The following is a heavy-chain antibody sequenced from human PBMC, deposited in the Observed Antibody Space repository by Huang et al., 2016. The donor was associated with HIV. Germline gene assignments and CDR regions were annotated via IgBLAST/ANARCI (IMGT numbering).Heavy chain of an antibody. CDR1: GGSIRSDNYY. J-gene: IGHJ4*02. V-gene: IGHV4-39*01. Sequence: QLQLQESGPGLVKPSETLSLTCTVSGGSIRSDNYYWGWIRQPPGKGLEWIGSSYYSGSNYYNPALKSRVTRTVDTSKNQFSLKMRSVTAADTAVYYCARLPGSITMIRGVITDPYWGQGTLVTVSS. CDR3: ARLPGSITMIRGVITDPY. D-gene: IGHD3-10*01. CDR2: SYYSGSN.